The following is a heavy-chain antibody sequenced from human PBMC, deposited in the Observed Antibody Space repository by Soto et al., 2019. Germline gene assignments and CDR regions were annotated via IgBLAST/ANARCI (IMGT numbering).Heavy chain of an antibody. J-gene: IGHJ4*02. CDR3: ARATQSYYDTSGYYSYVH. Sequence: GGSLRLSCVDSEFSFSRYWMSWVRQAPGKGLEWVANINQDGSEKYYADSVTGRFTISRDNAKSSLYLQMNNLRAEDTAFYFCARATQSYYDTSGYYSYVHWGQGAQVTVSS. V-gene: IGHV3-7*03. CDR1: EFSFSRYW. CDR2: INQDGSEK. D-gene: IGHD3-22*01.